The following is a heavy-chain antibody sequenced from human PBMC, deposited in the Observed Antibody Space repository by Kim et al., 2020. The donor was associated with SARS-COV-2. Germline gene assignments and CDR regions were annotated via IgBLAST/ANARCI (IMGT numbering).Heavy chain of an antibody. CDR1: GYSFTNYW. CDR3: VRHGRRASSDYDCDH. CDR2: IYAGDSDT. V-gene: IGHV5-51*01. J-gene: IGHJ5*02. Sequence: GESLKISCQASGYSFTNYWIGWVRQMPGKGLEWMGIIYAGDSDTTYSPPFQGQITISADRAISTAYLQWSSLKASDTAMYFCVRHGRRASSDYDCDHWGQGTLVTVAS. D-gene: IGHD5-12*01.